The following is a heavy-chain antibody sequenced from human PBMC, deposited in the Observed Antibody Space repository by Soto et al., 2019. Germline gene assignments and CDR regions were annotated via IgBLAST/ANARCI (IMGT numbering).Heavy chain of an antibody. Sequence: ASVKVSCKAPGYTFTSCGISWVRQAPGQGLEWMGLINTYNGYTKYPQNFQGRVTMTTDTSTGTVYMELRSLTSDDTAVYYCASDVPERLAVPGQGTSVTGSS. V-gene: IGHV1-18*01. J-gene: IGHJ6*02. CDR2: INTYNGYT. CDR1: GYTFTSCG. D-gene: IGHD2-2*01. CDR3: ASDVPERLAV.